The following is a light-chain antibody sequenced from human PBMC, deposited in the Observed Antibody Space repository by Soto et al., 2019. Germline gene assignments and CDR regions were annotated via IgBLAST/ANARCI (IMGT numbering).Light chain of an antibody. V-gene: IGKV3-20*01. CDR2: ATS. Sequence: EIVLTQSPGTLSLSPGQRATLSCRASQSISSNFLAWYQQKPGQAPRLLIYATSSRATGIPARFSGSGSGTDFTLTISSLQPDDFATYYCQQYNSYSGTFGQGTKVDIK. CDR1: QSISSNF. CDR3: QQYNSYSGT. J-gene: IGKJ1*01.